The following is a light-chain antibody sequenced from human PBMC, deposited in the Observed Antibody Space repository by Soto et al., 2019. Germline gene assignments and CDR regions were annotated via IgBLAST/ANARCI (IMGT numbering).Light chain of an antibody. CDR3: QPYNNWPLT. J-gene: IGKJ4*01. V-gene: IGKV3-20*01. CDR1: QSVYSDY. Sequence: VLTQSPGTLSLSPGERATLSCRASQSVYSDYLAWYQQKPGQAPRLLIYGTSSRATGIPDRFSGSGSGTDFTLTTSRLEPEDFAIYYCQPYNNWPLTFGGGTKV. CDR2: GTS.